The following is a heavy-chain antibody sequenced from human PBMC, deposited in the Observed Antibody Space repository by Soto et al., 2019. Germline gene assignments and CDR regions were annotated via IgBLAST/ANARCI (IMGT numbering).Heavy chain of an antibody. D-gene: IGHD4-17*01. CDR2: VYYSGST. J-gene: IGHJ5*02. V-gene: IGHV4-59*01. CDR3: ARHPTVTTGRWFDP. CDR1: GGSMSSYY. Sequence: PSETLSLTCTVSGGSMSSYYWSWIRQPPGKGLEWNGYVYYSGSTNYNPSLKSRVTISVDTSKNQFSLKLSSVTAADTAVYYCARHPTVTTGRWFDPWGQGTLVTVSS.